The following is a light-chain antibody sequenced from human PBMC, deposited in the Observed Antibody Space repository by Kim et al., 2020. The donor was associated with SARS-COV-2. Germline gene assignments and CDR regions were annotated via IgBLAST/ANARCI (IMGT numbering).Light chain of an antibody. CDR3: QQFSNYPQT. Sequence: SASVGDKVTITCRASQDISTAVAWYQQKLGKAPKLLIYYASSLASGVPSRFSGSGSGTDFTLTINSLQPEDCATYYCQQFSNYPQTFGHGTKLEI. V-gene: IGKV1D-13*01. CDR2: YAS. J-gene: IGKJ1*01. CDR1: QDISTA.